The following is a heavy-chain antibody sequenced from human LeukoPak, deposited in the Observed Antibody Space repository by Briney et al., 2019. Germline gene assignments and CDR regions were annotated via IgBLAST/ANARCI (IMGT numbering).Heavy chain of an antibody. Sequence: SETLSLTCAVYGGSFSGYYWSWIRQPPGKGLEWIGEINHSGSTNYNPSLKSRVTISVDTSKNQFSLKLSSVTAADTAVYYCARETGYSREAALDYWGQGTLVTVSS. D-gene: IGHD3-9*01. CDR2: INHSGST. CDR1: GGSFSGYY. CDR3: ARETGYSREAALDY. J-gene: IGHJ4*02. V-gene: IGHV4-34*01.